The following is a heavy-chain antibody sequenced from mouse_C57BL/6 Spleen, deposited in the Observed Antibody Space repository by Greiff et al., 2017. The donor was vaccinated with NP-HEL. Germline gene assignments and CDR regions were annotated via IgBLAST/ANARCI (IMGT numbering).Heavy chain of an antibody. D-gene: IGHD1-1*01. CDR3: ARSITTVVATGVDY. CDR1: GYTFTDYY. CDR2: INPNNGGT. V-gene: IGHV1-26*01. Sequence: EVKLQQSGPELVKPGASVKISCKASGYTFTDYYMNWVKQSHGKSLEWIGDINPNNGGTSYNQKFKGKATLTVDKSSSTAYMELRSLTSEDSAVYYCARSITTVVATGVDYWGQGTTLTVSS. J-gene: IGHJ2*01.